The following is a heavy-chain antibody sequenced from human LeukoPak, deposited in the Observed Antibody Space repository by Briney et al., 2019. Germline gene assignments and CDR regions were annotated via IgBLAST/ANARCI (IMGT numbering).Heavy chain of an antibody. CDR2: IKSKTDGGTT. V-gene: IGHV3-15*01. J-gene: IGHJ4*02. CDR1: GFIFSNAW. D-gene: IGHD6-19*01. Sequence: GESLRLSCAASGFIFSNAWMAWVRQAPGKGLEWVGRIKSKTDGGTTDYAAPVKGRFTISRDDSKNTLYLQMNSLKTEDTAVYFCATSSGWTGTFDYWGQGTLVTVPS. CDR3: ATSSGWTGTFDY.